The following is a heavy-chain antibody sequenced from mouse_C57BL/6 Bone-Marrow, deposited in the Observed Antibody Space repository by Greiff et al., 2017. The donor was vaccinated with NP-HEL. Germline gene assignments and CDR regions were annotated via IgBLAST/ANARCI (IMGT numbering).Heavy chain of an antibody. J-gene: IGHJ3*01. CDR3: ARWGSSGYVAY. CDR1: GYTFTDYY. CDR2: INPYNGGT. Sequence: EVQLQQSGPVLVKPGASVKMSCKASGYTFTDYYMNWVKQSHGKSLEWIGVINPYNGGTSYKQKFKGKATFTVDKSSSTAYMERNSLTSEDSAVYYCARWGSSGYVAYWGQGTLVTVSA. D-gene: IGHD3-2*02. V-gene: IGHV1-19*01.